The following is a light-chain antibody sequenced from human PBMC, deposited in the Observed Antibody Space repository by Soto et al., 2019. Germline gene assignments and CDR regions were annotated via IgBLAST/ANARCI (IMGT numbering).Light chain of an antibody. J-gene: IGKJ3*01. CDR2: DSS. V-gene: IGKV3-15*01. Sequence: VMTQSPATLSVSPGEGATLSCWASPSVGRSLAWYQQKPGQAPRLLMFDSSTRATGIPAKFSGSGSGTEFTLTISSLQSEDFAIYYCQQYDDWPLTFGPGTKLDI. CDR3: QQYDDWPLT. CDR1: PSVGRS.